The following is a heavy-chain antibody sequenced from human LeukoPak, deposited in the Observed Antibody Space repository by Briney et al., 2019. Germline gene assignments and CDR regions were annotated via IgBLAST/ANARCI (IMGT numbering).Heavy chain of an antibody. D-gene: IGHD3-10*01. CDR3: ARGESPHYYYYGMDV. J-gene: IGHJ6*02. CDR2: INPNSGGT. V-gene: IGHV1-2*02. CDR1: GYTFTGYY. Sequence: ASVKVSCKASGYTFTGYYMHWVRQAPGQGLEWMGWINPNSGGTNYAQKFQGRVTMTRDTSISTAYMELSRLRSDDTAVYYCARGESPHYYYYGMDVWGQGTTVTVSS.